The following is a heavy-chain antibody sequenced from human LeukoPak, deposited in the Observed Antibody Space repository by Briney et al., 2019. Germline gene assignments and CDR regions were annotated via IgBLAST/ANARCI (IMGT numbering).Heavy chain of an antibody. CDR2: ISYDGSNK. CDR1: GFTFSSYA. J-gene: IGHJ3*02. Sequence: GGSLRLSCAASGFTFSSYAMHWVRQAPGKGLEWVAVISYDGSNKYYADSVKGRFTISRDNSKNTLYLQMNSLRAEDTAVYYCARTYCSGGSCGAFDIWGQGTRVTVSS. CDR3: ARTYCSGGSCGAFDI. V-gene: IGHV3-30*04. D-gene: IGHD2-15*01.